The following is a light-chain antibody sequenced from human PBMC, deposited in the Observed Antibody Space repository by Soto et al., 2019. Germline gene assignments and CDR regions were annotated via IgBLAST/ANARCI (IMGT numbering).Light chain of an antibody. J-gene: IGLJ2*01. V-gene: IGLV2-11*01. CDR1: SSDVGVYSF. CDR3: CSYAATSVI. CDR2: DVS. Sequence: QAVVTQPRSVSGSPGQSVTISCTGTSSDVGVYSFVSWYQQQPGKAPKLIIYDVSQRPSGVPDRFSGSRSGNTASLTISGLQAVDEADYYCCSYAATSVIFGGGTKLTVL.